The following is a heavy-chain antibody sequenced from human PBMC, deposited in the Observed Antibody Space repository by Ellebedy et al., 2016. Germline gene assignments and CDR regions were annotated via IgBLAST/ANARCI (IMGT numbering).Heavy chain of an antibody. D-gene: IGHD2-21*01. CDR1: GFTFSSYS. Sequence: GGSLRLSCAASGFTFSSYSMNWVRQAPGKGLEWVSYISSSSTIYYADSVKGRFTISRDNAKNSLYLQMNSLRAEGTAVYYCATSTKIAFRYGMDVWGQGTTVTVSS. CDR2: ISSSSTI. CDR3: ATSTKIAFRYGMDV. J-gene: IGHJ6*02. V-gene: IGHV3-48*01.